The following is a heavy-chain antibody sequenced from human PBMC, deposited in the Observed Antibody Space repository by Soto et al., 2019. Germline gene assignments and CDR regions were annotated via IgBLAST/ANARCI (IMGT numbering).Heavy chain of an antibody. CDR1: GFTFSSYS. CDR2: ISSSSSTI. CDR3: ARDPLPNYDFWSGYFYGMDV. D-gene: IGHD3-3*01. Sequence: GGSLRLSCAASGFTFSSYSMNWVRQAPGKGLEWVSYISSSSSTIYYADSVKGRFTISRDNAKNSLYLQMNSLRDEDTAVYYCARDPLPNYDFWSGYFYGMDVWGQGTTVTVSS. J-gene: IGHJ6*02. V-gene: IGHV3-48*02.